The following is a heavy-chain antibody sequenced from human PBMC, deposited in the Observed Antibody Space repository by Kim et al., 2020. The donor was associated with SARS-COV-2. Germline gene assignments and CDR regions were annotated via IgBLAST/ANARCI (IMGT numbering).Heavy chain of an antibody. CDR3: ARQATGGTYAPFDL. D-gene: IGHD2-8*02. CDR1: ADSISSHF. Sequence: SETLSHTCNVSADSISSHFWSWIRQPPGKGLEWVGYMSSSGSTDYNPSLKSRLTISVDASKNQFSLTLTSVTASDTAIYYCARQATGGTYAPFDLWGQGT. V-gene: IGHV4-59*11. CDR2: MSSSGST. J-gene: IGHJ4*02.